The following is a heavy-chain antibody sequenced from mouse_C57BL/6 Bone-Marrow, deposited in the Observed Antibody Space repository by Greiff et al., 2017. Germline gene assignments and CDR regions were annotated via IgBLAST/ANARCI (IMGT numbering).Heavy chain of an antibody. CDR2: FYPGSGSI. CDR1: GYTFTEYT. CDR3: ARHEDGDYSNYEGWVFAY. Sequence: VQLQQSGAELVKPGASVKLSCKASGYTFTEYTIHWVKQRSGQGLEWIGWFYPGSGSIKYNEKFKDKATLTADKSSSTVYMELSRLTSEDAAVYVCARHEDGDYSNYEGWVFAYWGQGTLVTVSA. J-gene: IGHJ3*01. V-gene: IGHV1-62-2*01. D-gene: IGHD2-5*01.